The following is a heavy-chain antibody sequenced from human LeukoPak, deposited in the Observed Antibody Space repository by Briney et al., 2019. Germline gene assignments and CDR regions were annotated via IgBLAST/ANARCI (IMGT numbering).Heavy chain of an antibody. CDR1: GFTFSKYW. D-gene: IGHD6-19*01. CDR3: ATKQWLAPPPDS. J-gene: IGHJ4*02. Sequence: GGSLRLSCAASGFTFSKYWMLWVRQAPGKGLESVSRINTDGTVTTYAESVKGRITVSRDNADNTMLLQMNSVRDEDTAVYYCATKQWLAPPPDSWGQGTPVTVSS. CDR2: INTDGTVT. V-gene: IGHV3-74*03.